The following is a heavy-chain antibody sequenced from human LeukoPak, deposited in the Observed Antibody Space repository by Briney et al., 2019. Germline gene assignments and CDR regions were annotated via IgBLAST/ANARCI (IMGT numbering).Heavy chain of an antibody. CDR3: ARGLHYCSSTSCYYYYGMDV. V-gene: IGHV4-34*01. CDR2: INHSGST. Sequence: SETLSLTCAVYGGSFSVYYWSWIRQPPGKGLEWIGEINHSGSTNYNPSLKSRVTISVDTSKNQFSLKLSSVTAADTAVYYCARGLHYCSSTSCYYYYGMDVWGQGTTVTVSS. CDR1: GGSFSVYY. D-gene: IGHD2-2*01. J-gene: IGHJ6*02.